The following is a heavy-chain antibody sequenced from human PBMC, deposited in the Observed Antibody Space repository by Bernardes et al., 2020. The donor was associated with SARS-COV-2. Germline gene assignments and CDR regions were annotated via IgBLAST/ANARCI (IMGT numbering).Heavy chain of an antibody. J-gene: IGHJ4*02. V-gene: IGHV3-11*01. CDR3: LRDGGHRRFQF. Sequence: GSLRLSCEASGFDFSDDHINWIRQAPGKGLEWISYITRNGNSIVYSDSVKGRFTISRDNAENSVYLQMNSLRADDTAVYYCLRDGGHRRFQFWGQGTLVTVSS. CDR2: ITRNGNSI. CDR1: GFDFSDDH. D-gene: IGHD3-16*01.